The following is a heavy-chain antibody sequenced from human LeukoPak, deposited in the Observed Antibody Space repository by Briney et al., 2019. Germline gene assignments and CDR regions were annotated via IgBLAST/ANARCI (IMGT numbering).Heavy chain of an antibody. J-gene: IGHJ5*02. V-gene: IGHV1-2*02. Sequence: GASVKVSCKASGYTFTGYYMHWVRQAPGQGLEWMGWINPNSGGTNYAQNFQGRVTMTRDKSISTPYMELSRLRSDGTAVYCCARVISACNWSAPWGQGTLVSVSS. CDR3: ARVISACNWSAP. CDR2: INPNSGGT. D-gene: IGHD6-6*01. CDR1: GYTFTGYY.